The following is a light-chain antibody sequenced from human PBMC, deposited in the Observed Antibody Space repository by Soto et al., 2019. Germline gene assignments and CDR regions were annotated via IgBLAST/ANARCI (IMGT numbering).Light chain of an antibody. Sequence: IRMTQSPSSFSASTRDRATITCRASQGISSYLAWYQQKPGKAPKLLIYAASTLQSGVPSRFSGSGSGTDFTLTISCLQSEDFATYYCQQYYSYTPTFGQGNKV. CDR3: QQYYSYTPT. CDR1: QGISSY. CDR2: AAS. J-gene: IGKJ1*01. V-gene: IGKV1-8*01.